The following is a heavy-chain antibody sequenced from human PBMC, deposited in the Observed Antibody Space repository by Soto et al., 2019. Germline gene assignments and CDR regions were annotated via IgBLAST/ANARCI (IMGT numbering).Heavy chain of an antibody. J-gene: IGHJ4*02. Sequence: GGSLRLSCAASGFTSSSYAISWVRQAPGKGLEWVSAISVSGGSTYYADSVKGRFTISRDNSKNTLYLQMNSLRAEDTAVYYCAKSSYFWSGYYPHAPYYFDYWGQGTLVTVSS. CDR2: ISVSGGST. D-gene: IGHD3-3*01. CDR1: GFTSSSYA. CDR3: AKSSYFWSGYYPHAPYYFDY. V-gene: IGHV3-23*01.